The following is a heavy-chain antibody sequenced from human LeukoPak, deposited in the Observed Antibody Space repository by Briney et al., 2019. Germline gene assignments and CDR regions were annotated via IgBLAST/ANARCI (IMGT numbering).Heavy chain of an antibody. CDR2: ISGSGGST. D-gene: IGHD2-15*01. J-gene: IGHJ4*02. V-gene: IGHV3-23*01. CDR3: AKHCSGGSCYPPYFEY. Sequence: GGSLRLSCAASGLTFSSYAMSWVRQAPEKGLEWVSSISGSGGSTYHADSVKGRFTISRDNSNNTLYMQMNSLRAEDTAVYYCAKHCSGGSCYPPYFEYWGQGTLVTVSS. CDR1: GLTFSSYA.